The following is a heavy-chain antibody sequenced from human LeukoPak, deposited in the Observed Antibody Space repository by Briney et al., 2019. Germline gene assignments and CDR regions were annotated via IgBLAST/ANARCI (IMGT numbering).Heavy chain of an antibody. D-gene: IGHD4-17*01. Sequence: SQTLSLTCAVSGGSISSGGYSWSWIRQPPGKGLEWIGYIYHSGSTYYNPSLKRRVTISVDRSKNQFSLKLSSVTAADTAVYYCARDQYGDNGEYWFDPWGQGTLVTVSS. CDR2: IYHSGST. CDR3: ARDQYGDNGEYWFDP. V-gene: IGHV4-30-2*01. J-gene: IGHJ5*02. CDR1: GGSISSGGYS.